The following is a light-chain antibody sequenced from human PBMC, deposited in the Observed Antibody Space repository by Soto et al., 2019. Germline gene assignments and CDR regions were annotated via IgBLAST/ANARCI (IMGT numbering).Light chain of an antibody. J-gene: IGKJ5*01. CDR2: AAS. CDR3: VQDYNYPTT. V-gene: IGKV1-6*01. CDR1: QGIRSA. Sequence: IQMTQSPSSLSASVGDRVTLTCRASQGIRSALAWYQQKPGQAPKVVIYAASILQSGVPPRFSGSGSGADFTLPLSSLQPEDFATYYCVQDYNYPTTFGQGTRLDIK.